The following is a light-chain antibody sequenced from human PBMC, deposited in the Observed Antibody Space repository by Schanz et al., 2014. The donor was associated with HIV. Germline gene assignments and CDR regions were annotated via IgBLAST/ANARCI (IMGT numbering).Light chain of an antibody. CDR2: DVS. CDR3: SSYTSSSTSV. Sequence: QSALTQPASVSGSPGQSITISCTGTSSDVGSYNLVSWYQQHPGKAPKLMLYDVSYRPSGVSNRFSGSKSGNTASLTISGLQAEDEADYYCSSYTSSSTSVFGGGTKLTVL. J-gene: IGLJ2*01. V-gene: IGLV2-14*02. CDR1: SSDVGSYNL.